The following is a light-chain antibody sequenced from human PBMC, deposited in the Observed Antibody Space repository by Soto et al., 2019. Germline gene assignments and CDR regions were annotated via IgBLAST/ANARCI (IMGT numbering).Light chain of an antibody. Sequence: EIVLTQSPGTLSLSPGERATLSCRASQSLSSSYLAWYQQKPGQAPRLLIYGASTRATGIPDRFRGSASGTDFTLTISRLEPEDFAVYYCQQYGSSPYTFGQGTNLEIK. CDR3: QQYGSSPYT. J-gene: IGKJ2*01. CDR1: QSLSSSY. V-gene: IGKV3-20*01. CDR2: GAS.